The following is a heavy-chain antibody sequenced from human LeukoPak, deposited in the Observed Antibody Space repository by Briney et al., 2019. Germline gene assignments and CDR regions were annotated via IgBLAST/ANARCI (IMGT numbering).Heavy chain of an antibody. CDR1: GFTFSSYG. J-gene: IGHJ4*02. Sequence: GGSLRLFCAASGFTFSSYGMHWVRQAPGKGLEWVAVISYDGSNKYYADSVKGRFTISRDNSKNTLYLQMNSLRAEDTAVYYCASAYSSSWYWNYWGQGTLVTVSS. CDR2: ISYDGSNK. D-gene: IGHD6-13*01. CDR3: ASAYSSSWYWNY. V-gene: IGHV3-30*03.